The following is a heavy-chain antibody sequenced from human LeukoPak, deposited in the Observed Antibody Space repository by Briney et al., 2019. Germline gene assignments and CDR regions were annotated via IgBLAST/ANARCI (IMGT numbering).Heavy chain of an antibody. V-gene: IGHV1-8*01. Sequence: GASVKVSCKASGYTFTSYDINWVRQATGQGLEWMGWMNPNSGNTGYAQKFQGRVTMTRNTSISTAYMELSSLRSEDTAVYYCARGRSEYYDFWSGYGPPYCYGMDVWGQGTTVTVSS. J-gene: IGHJ6*02. CDR3: ARGRSEYYDFWSGYGPPYCYGMDV. CDR1: GYTFTSYD. D-gene: IGHD3-3*01. CDR2: MNPNSGNT.